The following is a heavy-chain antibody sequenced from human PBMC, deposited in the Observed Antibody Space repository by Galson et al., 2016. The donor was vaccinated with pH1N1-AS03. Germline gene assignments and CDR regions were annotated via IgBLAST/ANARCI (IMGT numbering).Heavy chain of an antibody. V-gene: IGHV4-39*07. J-gene: IGHJ2*01. D-gene: IGHD1-26*01. CDR3: ARTAVSIPGTREWYFDL. Sequence: GLEWIGSIFYTGSAYYNPSLESRVTISIDTSRNQFSLNLASVTAADTAVYYCARTAVSIPGTREWYFDLWGRGSLVTVSS. CDR2: IFYTGSA.